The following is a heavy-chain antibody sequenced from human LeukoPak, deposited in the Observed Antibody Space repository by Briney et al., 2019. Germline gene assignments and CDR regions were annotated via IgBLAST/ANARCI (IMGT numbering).Heavy chain of an antibody. CDR3: ARERYYYDSSGYFDY. CDR1: GFTVSSNY. V-gene: IGHV3-53*01. Sequence: GGSLRLSCAASGFTVSSNYMSWVRQAPGKGLEWVSVIYSGGSTYYADSVKGRFTISRDNSKNTLYLQMNSLRAEDTAVYYCARERYYYDSSGYFDYWGQGTLVTVSS. D-gene: IGHD3-22*01. CDR2: IYSGGST. J-gene: IGHJ4*02.